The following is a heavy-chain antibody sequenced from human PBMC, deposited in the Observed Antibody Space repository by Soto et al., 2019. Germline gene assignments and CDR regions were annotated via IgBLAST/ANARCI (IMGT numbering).Heavy chain of an antibody. CDR1: GFTFRSYA. D-gene: IGHD2-2*01. Sequence: EVQLLESGGGLLQPGGSLRLSCAASGFTFRSYAMSWVRQAPGKGLEWVSAIGGSSGSTDYADSVKGRFTISRDNSKNTLFLQMNSLRAEETAVYYCAKDRSSTSCYAFDYWGQGTLVTVSS. CDR2: IGGSSGST. V-gene: IGHV3-23*01. CDR3: AKDRSSTSCYAFDY. J-gene: IGHJ4*02.